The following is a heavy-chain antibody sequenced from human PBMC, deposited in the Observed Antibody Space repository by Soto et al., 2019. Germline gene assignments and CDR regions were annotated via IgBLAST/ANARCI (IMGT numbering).Heavy chain of an antibody. Sequence: QVQLVQSGAEVKNPGASVKVSCKASGYTFTSYGISWVRQAPGQGLEWMGWISAYNGNTNYAQKLQGRVTMTTDTRTSTDYVELGSLRSADTAVYYCARDRPLPRSSSWLPSFDYWGQGTLVTVSS. D-gene: IGHD6-13*01. CDR1: GYTFTSYG. CDR2: ISAYNGNT. J-gene: IGHJ4*02. CDR3: ARDRPLPRSSSWLPSFDY. V-gene: IGHV1-18*01.